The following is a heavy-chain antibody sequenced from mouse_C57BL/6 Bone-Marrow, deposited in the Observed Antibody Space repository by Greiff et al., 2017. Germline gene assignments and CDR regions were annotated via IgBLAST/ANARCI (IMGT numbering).Heavy chain of an antibody. CDR1: GYTFTDYY. CDR2: IFPGSGST. D-gene: IGHD1-1*01. V-gene: IGHV1-75*01. J-gene: IGHJ1*03. Sequence: VQLVESGPELVKPGASVKISCKASGYTFTDYYINWVKQRPGQGLEWIGWIFPGSGSTYYNEKFKGKATLTVDKSSSTAYMLLSSLTSEDSAVYFCARYGSSFNWYFDVWGTGTTVTVSS. CDR3: ARYGSSFNWYFDV.